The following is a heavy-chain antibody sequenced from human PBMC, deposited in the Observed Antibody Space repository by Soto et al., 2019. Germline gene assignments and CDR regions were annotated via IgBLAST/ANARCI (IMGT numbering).Heavy chain of an antibody. CDR3: ARERGAYTHFDY. D-gene: IGHD3-10*01. V-gene: IGHV1-18*01. Sequence: QVQLVQSGAEVKKPGASVKVSCKVSGYTFTSYGISWVRQAPGQGLEWMGWINTYTGNINYAQKLQGRVTMTADTSTSTAYMELRRLRSDDTALYYCARERGAYTHFDYWGQGTLVTVSS. CDR1: GYTFTSYG. J-gene: IGHJ4*02. CDR2: INTYTGNI.